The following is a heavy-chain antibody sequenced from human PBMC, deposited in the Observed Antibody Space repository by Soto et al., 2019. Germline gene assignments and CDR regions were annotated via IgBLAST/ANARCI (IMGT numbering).Heavy chain of an antibody. CDR3: ARVEYYDFWSATKTMGGAFDI. CDR2: IIAYNGNT. D-gene: IGHD3-3*01. CDR1: GGTFSSYT. Sequence: ASVKVSCKASGGTFSSYTISWVRQAPGQGLEWMGWIIAYNGNTNYAQKFQGRVTMTTDTSTSTAYMELRSLRSDDTAVYYCARVEYYDFWSATKTMGGAFDIWGQGTMVTVSS. J-gene: IGHJ3*02. V-gene: IGHV1-18*01.